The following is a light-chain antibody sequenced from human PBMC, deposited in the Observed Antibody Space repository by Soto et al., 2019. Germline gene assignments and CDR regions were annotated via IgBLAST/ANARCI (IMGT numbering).Light chain of an antibody. J-gene: IGKJ5*01. Sequence: DIVLPQSPATLSLSPGNRVTLSCRANERISHSLAWYQQRPGQAPRSLIYDASFRATGIPERFSGSGSGTDFTLSISSLEPEDFAVYYCQLSQQRSSWPPLAFGQGKRL. CDR1: ERISHS. CDR3: QLSQQRSSWPPLA. V-gene: IGKV3-11*01. CDR2: DAS.